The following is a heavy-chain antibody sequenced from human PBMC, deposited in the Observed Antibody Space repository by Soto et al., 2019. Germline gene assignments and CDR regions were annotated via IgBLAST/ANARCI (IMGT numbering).Heavy chain of an antibody. Sequence: VQLLESGGGLVQPGGSLRLSCAASGFSFSSYAMNWVRQAPGKGLEWVSASSGNGASTYYADSVKGRVTISRDNSKDTVYLQMNSLRAEDTAVYYCAKGPYYEFWSGKDWFDPWGQGTLVTVSS. CDR3: AKGPYYEFWSGKDWFDP. D-gene: IGHD3-3*01. J-gene: IGHJ5*02. V-gene: IGHV3-23*01. CDR2: SSGNGAST. CDR1: GFSFSSYA.